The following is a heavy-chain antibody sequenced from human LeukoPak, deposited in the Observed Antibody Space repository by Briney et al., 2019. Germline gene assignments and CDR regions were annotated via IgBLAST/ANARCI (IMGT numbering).Heavy chain of an antibody. CDR1: GGTFTSHG. CDR3: VRDPSNTSGWKTWFDP. V-gene: IGHV1-18*01. CDR2: ISAYNGDT. J-gene: IGHJ5*02. D-gene: IGHD6-19*01. Sequence: ASVKVSCKASGGTFTSHGISWVRQAPGQGLEWMGWISAYNGDTKYAQNFQGRVTLTTYTLTTTAYLELRSLTSDDTAVYYCVRDPSNTSGWKTWFDPWGQGTLVTVSS.